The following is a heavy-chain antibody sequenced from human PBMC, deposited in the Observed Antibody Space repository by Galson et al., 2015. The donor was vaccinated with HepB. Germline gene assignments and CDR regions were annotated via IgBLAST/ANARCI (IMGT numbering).Heavy chain of an antibody. CDR2: MNHSGNT. J-gene: IGHJ4*02. D-gene: IGHD1-26*01. CDR3: AREGGSNFDY. Sequence: ETLSLTCAVYGGSFSNYYWTWIRQSPGKGLECIGEMNHSGNTNYNPSLKSRVTISIDTSKNQFSLKLRSVTAEDTAMYYCAREGGSNFDYWGQGTLVTVSS. CDR1: GGSFSNYY. V-gene: IGHV4-34*01.